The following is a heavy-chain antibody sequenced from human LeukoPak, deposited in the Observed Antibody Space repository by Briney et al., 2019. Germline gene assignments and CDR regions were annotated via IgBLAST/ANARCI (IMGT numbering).Heavy chain of an antibody. CDR2: IYYSGST. V-gene: IGHV4-59*01. D-gene: IGHD5-18*01. CDR3: ARDRYSYGTTNLFDY. Sequence: PSETLSLTCTVSGDSISSYYWSWIRQPPGKGLEWIGYIYYSGSTNYNPSLKSRVTISVDTSKNQFSLKLSSVTAADTAVYYCARDRYSYGTTNLFDYWGQGTLVTVSS. CDR1: GDSISSYY. J-gene: IGHJ4*02.